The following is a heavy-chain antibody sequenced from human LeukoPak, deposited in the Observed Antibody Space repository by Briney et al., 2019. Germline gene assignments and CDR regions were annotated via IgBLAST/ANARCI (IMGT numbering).Heavy chain of an antibody. J-gene: IGHJ4*02. V-gene: IGHV1-8*01. CDR2: MNPNSGNT. CDR3: ARGPHGRIYDILTGFDY. CDR1: GYTFTSYD. D-gene: IGHD3-9*01. Sequence: ASVKVSCKASGYTFTSYDINWVRQATGQGLEWMGWMNPNSGNTGYAQKFQGRVTMTRDTSISIAYMELSRLRSDDTAVYYCARGPHGRIYDILTGFDYWGQGTLVTVSS.